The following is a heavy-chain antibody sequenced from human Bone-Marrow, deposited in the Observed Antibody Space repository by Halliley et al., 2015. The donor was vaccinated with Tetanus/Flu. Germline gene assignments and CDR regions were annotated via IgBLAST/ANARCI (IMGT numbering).Heavy chain of an antibody. CDR1: GFTFSDHW. J-gene: IGHJ6*02. CDR3: ARGHYGMDV. CDR2: IKADGSEI. V-gene: IGHV3-7*01. Sequence: SLRLSCAASGFTFSDHWMSWVRQAPGKGLEWVAHIKADGSEIDYVDSVKGRFTISRDSAKNSGHLQMNSLRAEGTAVYYCARGHYGMDVWGQGTTVTVSS.